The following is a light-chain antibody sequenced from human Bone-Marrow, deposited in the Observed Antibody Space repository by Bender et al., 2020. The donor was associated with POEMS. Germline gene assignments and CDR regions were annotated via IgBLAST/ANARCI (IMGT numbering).Light chain of an antibody. CDR2: EDY. CDR3: CSYAGSSTWV. J-gene: IGLJ3*02. CDR1: SSDVGSYNL. V-gene: IGLV2-23*01. Sequence: QSALTQPASVSGSPGQSITISCTGTSSDVGSYNLVSWYQQHPGKAPKVLIYEDYKQPSGVSDRLSGSKSGNTASLTISGLQAEDEATYYCCSYAGSSTWVFGGGTKLTVL.